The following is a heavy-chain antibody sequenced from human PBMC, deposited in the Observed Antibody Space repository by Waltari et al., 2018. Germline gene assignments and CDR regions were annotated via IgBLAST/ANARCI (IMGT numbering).Heavy chain of an antibody. CDR3: ASLDSSGRYL. CDR2: IYYSGST. D-gene: IGHD3-22*01. V-gene: IGHV4-39*01. CDR1: GGSISSSSYY. J-gene: IGHJ2*01. Sequence: QLQLQESGPGLVKPSETLSLTCTVSGGSISSSSYYWGWIRQPPGKGLEWIGSIYYSGSTYYNPSLKSRVTISVDTAKNQFSLKLSSVTAADTAVYYCASLDSSGRYLWGRGTLVTVSS.